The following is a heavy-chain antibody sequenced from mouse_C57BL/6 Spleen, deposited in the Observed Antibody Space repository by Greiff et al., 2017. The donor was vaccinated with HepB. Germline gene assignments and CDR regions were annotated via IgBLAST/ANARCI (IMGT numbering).Heavy chain of an antibody. CDR2: INPYNGGT. V-gene: IGHV1-19*01. CDR1: GYTFTDYY. D-gene: IGHD1-1*01. CDR3: ARYYYGSRAMDY. Sequence: EVKLQESGPVLVKPGASVKMSCKASGYTFTDYYMNWVKQSHGKSLEWIGVINPYNGGTSYNQKFKGKATSTVDKSSSTAYMALNSLTSEDSAVYYCARYYYGSRAMDYWGQGTSVTVSS. J-gene: IGHJ4*01.